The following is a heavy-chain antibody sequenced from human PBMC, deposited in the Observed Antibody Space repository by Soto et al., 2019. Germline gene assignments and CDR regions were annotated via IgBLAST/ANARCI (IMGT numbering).Heavy chain of an antibody. Sequence: GSLRLSCAASGXTFSSYAITWVPQAPGKGLEWVSALTGSGGSTYYADSVKGRFSVSRGHSKSTLYLQKHSLRAEDTAIYSCAKNYDFWSGYHYGMDVWGRGTTGTVSS. J-gene: IGHJ6*02. CDR3: AKNYDFWSGYHYGMDV. CDR1: GXTFSSYA. D-gene: IGHD3-3*01. V-gene: IGHV3-23*01. CDR2: LTGSGGST.